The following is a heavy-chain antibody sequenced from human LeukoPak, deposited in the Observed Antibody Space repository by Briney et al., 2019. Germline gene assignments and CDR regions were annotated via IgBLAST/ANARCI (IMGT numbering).Heavy chain of an antibody. CDR3: AKRHGSGSYDDY. CDR1: GFTFNNYN. J-gene: IGHJ4*02. CDR2: ISGSGCST. V-gene: IGHV3-23*01. D-gene: IGHD3-10*01. Sequence: PGGSLRLSCATSGFTFNNYNMNWVRQAPGRGLEWVSAISGSGCSTYYADCVKGRFTISRDNSKNTLYLQMNSLRAEDTAVYYCAKRHGSGSYDDYWGQGTLVTVSS.